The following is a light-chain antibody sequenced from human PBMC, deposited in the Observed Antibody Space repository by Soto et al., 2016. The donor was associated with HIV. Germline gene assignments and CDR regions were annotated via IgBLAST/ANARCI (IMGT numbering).Light chain of an antibody. CDR1: QGIKNE. CDR2: GAS. J-gene: IGKJ4*01. Sequence: AIQMTQSPSSLSASLGDRVTITCRASQGIKNELGWYQQKPGKAPKLLIYGASTLQSGVPSKFRGSGSGTDFTLTISSLQPEDVATYYCLQDGGYPLTFGGGTTVEIK. V-gene: IGKV1-6*01. CDR3: LQDGGYPLT.